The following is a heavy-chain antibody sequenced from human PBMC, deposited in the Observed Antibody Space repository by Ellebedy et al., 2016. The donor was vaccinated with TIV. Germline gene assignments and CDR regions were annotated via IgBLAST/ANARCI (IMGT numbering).Heavy chain of an antibody. D-gene: IGHD3-10*02. V-gene: IGHV3-23*01. Sequence: GESLKISCAASGFTFSIYAMSWVRQAPGKGLEWVSAISGSSSTTWYADSVKGRLTISRDNSRTTLDFEMGSLRPEDTAVYYCASSRYHYYVGNTIFAYWGQGTLVTVSS. CDR1: GFTFSIYA. CDR2: ISGSSSTT. CDR3: ASSRYHYYVGNTIFAY. J-gene: IGHJ4*02.